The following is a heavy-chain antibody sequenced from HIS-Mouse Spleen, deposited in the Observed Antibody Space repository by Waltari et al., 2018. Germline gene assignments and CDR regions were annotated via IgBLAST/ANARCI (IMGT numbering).Heavy chain of an antibody. D-gene: IGHD7-27*01. V-gene: IGHV4-34*01. CDR1: GGSFSGYY. J-gene: IGHJ3*02. CDR3: ARGHPTGVAFDI. CDR2: INHSGST. Sequence: QVQLQQWGAGLLKPSETLSLTCAVHGGSFSGYYWGWIRQPPGKGLEWIGEINHSGSTNYNPSLKSRVTISVDTSKNQFSLKLSSVTAADTAVYYCARGHPTGVAFDIWGQGTMVTVSS.